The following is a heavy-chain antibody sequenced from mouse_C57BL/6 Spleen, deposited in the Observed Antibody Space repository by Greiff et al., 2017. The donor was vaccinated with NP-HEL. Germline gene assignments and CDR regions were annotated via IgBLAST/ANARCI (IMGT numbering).Heavy chain of an antibody. J-gene: IGHJ4*01. CDR2: IRNKANGYTT. CDR1: GFTFTDYY. D-gene: IGHD1-1*01. CDR3: ARYIGYGSSQYAMDY. V-gene: IGHV7-3*01. Sequence: EVKLVESGGGLVQPGGSLSLSCAASGFTFTDYYMSWVRQPPGKALEWLGFIRNKANGYTTEYSASVKGRFTISRDNSQSILYLQMNALRAEDSATYYCARYIGYGSSQYAMDYWGQGTSVTVSS.